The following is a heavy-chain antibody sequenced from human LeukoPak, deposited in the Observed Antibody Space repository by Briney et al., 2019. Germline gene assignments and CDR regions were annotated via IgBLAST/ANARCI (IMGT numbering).Heavy chain of an antibody. CDR3: AKDRQRGNYFRNYYYYMDV. J-gene: IGHJ6*03. CDR1: GFTFSSYE. V-gene: IGHV3-48*03. CDR2: ISTNGVNI. Sequence: GGSLRLSCAASGFTFSSYEMNWVRQAPGKGLEWLSYISTNGVNIHYADSVKGRFTISRDNSKNTVYLQMNSLRADDTAIYYCAKDRQRGNYFRNYYYYMDVWGKGTTVTVSS. D-gene: IGHD1-26*01.